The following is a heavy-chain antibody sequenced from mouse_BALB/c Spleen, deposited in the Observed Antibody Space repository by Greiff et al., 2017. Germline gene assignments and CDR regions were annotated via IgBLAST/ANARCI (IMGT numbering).Heavy chain of an antibody. J-gene: IGHJ1*01. CDR1: GFTFSSYA. CDR3: ARRVITTDLWYFDV. CDR2: ISSGGST. V-gene: IGHV5-6-5*01. D-gene: IGHD1-1*01. Sequence: DVKLVESGGGLVKPGGSLKLSCAASGFTFSSYAMSWVRQTPEKRLEWVASISSGGSTYYPDSVKGRFTISRDNARNILYLQMSSLRSEDTAMYYCARRVITTDLWYFDVWGAGTTVTVSS.